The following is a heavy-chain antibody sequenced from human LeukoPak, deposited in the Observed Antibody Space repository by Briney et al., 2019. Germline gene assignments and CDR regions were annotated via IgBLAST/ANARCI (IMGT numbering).Heavy chain of an antibody. Sequence: GGSLRLSCAASGFTFDDYAMHWVRQAPGKGLEWVSGISWNSGSIGYADSVKGRFTISRDNAKNSLYLQMNSLRAEDTAVYYCARGINSYYYYGMDVWGQGTTVTVSS. V-gene: IGHV3-9*01. CDR3: ARGINSYYYYGMDV. J-gene: IGHJ6*02. D-gene: IGHD2-15*01. CDR1: GFTFDDYA. CDR2: ISWNSGSI.